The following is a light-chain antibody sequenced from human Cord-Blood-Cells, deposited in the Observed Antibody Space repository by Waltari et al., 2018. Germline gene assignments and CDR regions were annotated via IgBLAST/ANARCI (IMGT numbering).Light chain of an antibody. V-gene: IGKV1-39*01. CDR2: AAS. CDR3: QQSYSTPLT. J-gene: IGKJ4*01. Sequence: DIPITQSPSSLSSSVRDRATITCRASQSISSYLNWYQQKPGKAPKLLIYAASSLQSGVPSRFSGSGSGTDFTLTISSLQPEDFATYYCQQSYSTPLTFGGGTKVEIK. CDR1: QSISSY.